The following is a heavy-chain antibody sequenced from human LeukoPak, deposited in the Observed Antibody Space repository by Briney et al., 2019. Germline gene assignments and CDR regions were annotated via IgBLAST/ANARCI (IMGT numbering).Heavy chain of an antibody. D-gene: IGHD4-17*01. Sequence: SETLSLTCAVSGGSISSGGYSWSWIRQPPGKGLEWIGYIYHSGSTYYNPSLKSWVTISVDRSKNQFSLKLSSVTAADTAVYYRARGELYGDYVPFDYWGQGTLVTVSS. CDR1: GGSISSGGYS. J-gene: IGHJ4*02. CDR3: ARGELYGDYVPFDY. V-gene: IGHV4-30-2*01. CDR2: IYHSGST.